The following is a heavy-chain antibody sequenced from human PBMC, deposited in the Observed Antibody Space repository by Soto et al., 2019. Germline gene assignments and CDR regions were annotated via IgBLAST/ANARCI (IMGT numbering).Heavy chain of an antibody. Sequence: AGGSLRLSCTASGFTFGDYAMSWFRQAPGKGLEWVGFIRSKAYGGTTEYAASVKGRFTISRDDSKSIAYLQMNSLKTEDTAVYYCTRAIGGRGGYRRSCSSNSCYGYGMDVWGQGTTVTVSS. CDR3: TRAIGGRGGYRRSCSSNSCYGYGMDV. CDR2: IRSKAYGGTT. J-gene: IGHJ6*02. D-gene: IGHD2-2*01. CDR1: GFTFGDYA. V-gene: IGHV3-49*03.